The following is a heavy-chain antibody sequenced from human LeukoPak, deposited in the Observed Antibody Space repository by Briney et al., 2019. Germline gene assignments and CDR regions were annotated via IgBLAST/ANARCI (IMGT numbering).Heavy chain of an antibody. CDR1: GGSIGSYY. CDR2: IYTSGST. Sequence: SETLSLTCTVSGGSIGSYYWSWIRQPAGKGLEWIGRIYTSGSTNYNPSLKSRVTMSVDTSKNQFSLKLSSVTAADTAVYYCASLDSSGWYYFDYWGQGTLVTASS. D-gene: IGHD6-19*01. V-gene: IGHV4-4*07. J-gene: IGHJ4*02. CDR3: ASLDSSGWYYFDY.